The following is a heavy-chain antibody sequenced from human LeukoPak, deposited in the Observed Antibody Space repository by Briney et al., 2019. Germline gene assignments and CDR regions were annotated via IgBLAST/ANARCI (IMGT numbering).Heavy chain of an antibody. Sequence: EASVKVSCKASGYTFTGYYMHWVRQAPGQGLEWMGWINPNSGGTNYAQKFQGRVTMTRDTSISTAYMELSRLRSDDTAVYYCARDVYYYDSSGYYQREFDYWGQGTLVTVSS. CDR2: INPNSGGT. CDR1: GYTFTGYY. V-gene: IGHV1-2*02. J-gene: IGHJ4*02. CDR3: ARDVYYYDSSGYYQREFDY. D-gene: IGHD3-22*01.